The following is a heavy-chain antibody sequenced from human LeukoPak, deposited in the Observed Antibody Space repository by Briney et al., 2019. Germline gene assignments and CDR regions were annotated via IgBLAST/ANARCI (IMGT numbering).Heavy chain of an antibody. CDR1: GFTLSSYA. CDR2: ISDSGNT. CDR3: AKDGYGFDSSGYRLRDAFDI. J-gene: IGHJ3*02. V-gene: IGHV3-23*01. D-gene: IGHD3-22*01. Sequence: PSGGSLRLSCAASGFTLSSYAMSWVRQAPGKGLEWVSAISDSGNTYHADSVKGRFTISRDNSKNTLYVQMNSLRAEDAALYYCAKDGYGFDSSGYRLRDAFDIWGQGTMVTVSS.